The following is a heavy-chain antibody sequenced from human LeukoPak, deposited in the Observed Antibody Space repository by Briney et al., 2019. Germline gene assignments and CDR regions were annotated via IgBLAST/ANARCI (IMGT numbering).Heavy chain of an antibody. V-gene: IGHV3-15*01. CDR2: IKSKTDGGTT. D-gene: IGHD4-17*01. J-gene: IGHJ4*02. CDR1: GFTFSSYA. CDR3: TTGYGDYGTIDY. Sequence: GGSLRLSCAASGFTFSSYAMTWVRQAPGKGLEWVGRIKSKTDGGTTDYAAPVKGRFTISRDDSKNTMYLQMNSLKTEDTAVYYCTTGYGDYGTIDYWGQGTLVTVSS.